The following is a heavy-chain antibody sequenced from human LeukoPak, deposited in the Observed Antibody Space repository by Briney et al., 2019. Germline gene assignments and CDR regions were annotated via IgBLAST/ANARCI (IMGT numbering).Heavy chain of an antibody. CDR1: GFTFSSYS. J-gene: IGHJ3*02. V-gene: IGHV3-21*01. CDR2: ISSSSSYI. D-gene: IGHD6-19*01. CDR3: ARAFVIIAVAGADAFDI. Sequence: PGGSLRLSCAASGFTFSSYSMNWVRQAPGKGLEWVSSISSSSSYIYYADSVKGRFTISRDNAKNSLYLQMNSLRAEDTAVYYCARAFVIIAVAGADAFDIWGQGTMVTVSS.